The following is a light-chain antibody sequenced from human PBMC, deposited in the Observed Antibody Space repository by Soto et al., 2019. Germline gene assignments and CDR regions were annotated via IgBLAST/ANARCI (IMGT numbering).Light chain of an antibody. CDR1: SSDIGGYNY. V-gene: IGLV2-14*01. J-gene: IGLJ1*01. CDR3: NSWTSSSTYI. CDR2: EVS. Sequence: QSVLTQPASVSGSPGQSITISCTGTSSDIGGYNYVTWHQQHPGKVPKLIIYEVSNRPSGVSDRFSGSKSGNTASLTIPGLQAEDEADYYCNSWTSSSTYIFGTGTKVTVL.